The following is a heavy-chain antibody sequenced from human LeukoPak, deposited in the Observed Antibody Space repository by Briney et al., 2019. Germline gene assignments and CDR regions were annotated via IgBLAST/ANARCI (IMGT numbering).Heavy chain of an antibody. CDR2: ISGSGGST. J-gene: IGHJ5*02. CDR1: GFTFSSYA. CDR3: AKFGLVPEWFDP. Sequence: GGSLRLSCAASGFTFSSYAMSWVRQAPGKWLEWVSAISGSGGSTYYADSVKGRFTISRDNSKNTLYLQMNSLRAEDTAVYYCAKFGLVPEWFDPWGQGTLVTVSS. D-gene: IGHD3/OR15-3a*01. V-gene: IGHV3-23*01.